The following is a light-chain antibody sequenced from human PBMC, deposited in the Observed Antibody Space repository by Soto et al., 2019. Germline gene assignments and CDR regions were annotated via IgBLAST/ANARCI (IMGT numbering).Light chain of an antibody. V-gene: IGKV3-20*01. Sequence: EIVLTQSPGTLSLSPVERATLSCMASQSVSSSYLAWYQQKPGQAPRLLIYGASSRATGIPDRSSGSGSGTDFTLTISRLEPEDFAVYYCQQYGSSSWTFGQGTKVDIK. CDR1: QSVSSSY. CDR2: GAS. CDR3: QQYGSSSWT. J-gene: IGKJ1*01.